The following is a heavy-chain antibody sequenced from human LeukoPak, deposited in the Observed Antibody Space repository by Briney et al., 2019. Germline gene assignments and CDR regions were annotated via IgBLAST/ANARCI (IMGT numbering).Heavy chain of an antibody. Sequence: SVKVSCKASGFTFTSSAVQWVRQARGQRLEWIGWIVVGSGNTNYAQKFQERVTITRDMSTSTAYMELSSLRSEDTAVYYCAASGIAAAGTGGYWGQGTLVTVSS. J-gene: IGHJ4*02. CDR1: GFTFTSSA. CDR2: IVVGSGNT. D-gene: IGHD6-13*01. CDR3: AASGIAAAGTGGY. V-gene: IGHV1-58*01.